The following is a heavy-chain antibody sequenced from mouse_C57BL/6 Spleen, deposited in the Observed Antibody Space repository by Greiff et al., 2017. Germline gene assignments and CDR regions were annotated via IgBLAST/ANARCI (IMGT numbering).Heavy chain of an antibody. J-gene: IGHJ4*01. CDR1: GYTFTSYW. CDR3: AREGLGDYAMDY. Sequence: QVQLQQPGAELVRPGSSVKLSCKASGYTFTSYWMDWVKQRPGQGLEWIGNIYPSDSETHYNQKFKDKATLTVDKSSSTAYMQLSSLTSEDSAVYYCAREGLGDYAMDYWGQGTSVTVSS. CDR2: IYPSDSET. V-gene: IGHV1-61*01.